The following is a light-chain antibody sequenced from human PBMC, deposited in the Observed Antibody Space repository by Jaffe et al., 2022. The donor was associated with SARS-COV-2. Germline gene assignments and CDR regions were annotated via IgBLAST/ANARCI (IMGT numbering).Light chain of an antibody. V-gene: IGLV2-14*03. Sequence: QSALTQPASVSGSPGQSITISCAGTGTDVGGYNSVSWYQQLPGKAPQLMIYDVNNRPSGVSNRFSGSKSSNTASLTISGLQAEDEADYYCTSYTTSNALVFGAGTTVTVL. J-gene: IGLJ1*01. CDR2: DVN. CDR3: TSYTTSNALV. CDR1: GTDVGGYNS.